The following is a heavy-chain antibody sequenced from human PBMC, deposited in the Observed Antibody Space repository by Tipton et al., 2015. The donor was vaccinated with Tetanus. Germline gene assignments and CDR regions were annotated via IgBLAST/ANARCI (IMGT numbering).Heavy chain of an antibody. D-gene: IGHD3-10*01. CDR1: EDTLA. V-gene: IGHV1-69*09. J-gene: IGHJ4*02. CDR3: TVSSAGSDS. Sequence: QLVQSGAEVKKPGSSVKVSCKASEDTLAFNWARQAPGRGLEWMGRVIPLLGTAYYAQKFQGRVTITADRSTSTAFMEMSSLTSEDTAIYYCTVSSAGSDSWGQGSQVTVSS. CDR2: VIPLLGTA.